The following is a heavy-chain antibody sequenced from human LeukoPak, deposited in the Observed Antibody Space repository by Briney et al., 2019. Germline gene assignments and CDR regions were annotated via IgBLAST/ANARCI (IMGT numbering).Heavy chain of an antibody. Sequence: SETLSLTCTVSGGSISSGDYYWSWLRQPPGKGLEWIGYIYYSGSTYYNPSLKSRVTISVDTSKNQFSLKLSSVTAADTAVYYCARGPPFGELLFAGEADFDYWGQGTLVTVSS. V-gene: IGHV4-30-4*01. CDR3: ARGPPFGELLFAGEADFDY. D-gene: IGHD3-10*01. CDR2: IYYSGST. CDR1: GGSISSGDYY. J-gene: IGHJ4*02.